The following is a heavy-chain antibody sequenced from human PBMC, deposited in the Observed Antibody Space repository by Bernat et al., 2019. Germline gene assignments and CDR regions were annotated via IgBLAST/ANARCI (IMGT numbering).Heavy chain of an antibody. CDR2: ISSSSSNI. CDR1: GFTFSDFT. D-gene: IGHD2-21*02. J-gene: IGHJ1*01. Sequence: QLVESGGGQVKPGGSLRLSCAVSGFTFSDFTMNWVRQAPGKGLEWVSSISSSSSNIYYADSVKGRFTIFRDNAKNSLYLQMNRLRAEDTDVYYCARAGRICGVNCLPRWGQGTLVTVSS. V-gene: IGHV3-21*02. CDR3: ARAGRICGVNCLPR.